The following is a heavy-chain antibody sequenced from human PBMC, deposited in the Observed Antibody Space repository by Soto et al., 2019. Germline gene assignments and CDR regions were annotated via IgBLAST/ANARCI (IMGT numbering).Heavy chain of an antibody. D-gene: IGHD6-6*01. V-gene: IGHV3-53*01. CDR1: GFTVSSNY. CDR3: ARSIAARPGYYGMDV. CDR2: IYSGGST. Sequence: GGSLRLSCAASGFTVSSNYMSWVRQAPGKGLEWVSVIYSGGSTYYADSVKGRFTISRDNSKNTPYLQMNSLRAEDTAVYYCARSIAARPGYYGMDVWGQGTTVTVSS. J-gene: IGHJ6*02.